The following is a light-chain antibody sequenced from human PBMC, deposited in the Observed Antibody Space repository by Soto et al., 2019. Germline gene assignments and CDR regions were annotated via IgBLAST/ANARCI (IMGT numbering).Light chain of an antibody. CDR1: QSVSSN. V-gene: IGKV3-15*01. CDR3: QQYNHWLGT. Sequence: EIVMTQSPATLSVSPGERATVSCRASQSVSSNLAWYQQKPGQAPRLLIYGAFTRATGIPARFSGSGSGTEFTLTISSLQSEDFALYYCQQYNHWLGTFGQGTKVEFK. CDR2: GAF. J-gene: IGKJ1*01.